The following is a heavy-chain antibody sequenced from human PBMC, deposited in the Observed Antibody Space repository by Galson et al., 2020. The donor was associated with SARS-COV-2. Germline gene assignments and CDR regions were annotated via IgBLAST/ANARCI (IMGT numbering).Heavy chain of an antibody. CDR3: VRDDGTAPYDY. V-gene: IGHV3-53*05. CDR2: LYYTGST. J-gene: IGHJ4*02. CDR1: GFSVSSKH. D-gene: IGHD5-18*01. Sequence: METGGSLRLSCAASGFSVSSKHMSWVRPAPGKGLEWVSVLYYTGSTNYADSVRGRFTISRDTSKNMVYLQMNSLRAEDMAVYYCVRDDGTAPYDYWGQGTLVTVSS.